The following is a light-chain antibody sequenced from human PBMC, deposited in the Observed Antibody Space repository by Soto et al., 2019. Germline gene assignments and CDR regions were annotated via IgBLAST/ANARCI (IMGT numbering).Light chain of an antibody. J-gene: IGKJ2*01. CDR1: QSVSSSY. V-gene: IGKV3-20*01. Sequence: EIVLTQSPGTLSLSPGERATLSCRASQSVSSSYLAWYKQKPGQAPRLLIYGASSSATGIPDRFSGSGSGTDFNLTISRLEPEDFAVYYCQQYGRSPPWYTFGQGTKLEIK. CDR3: QQYGRSPPWYT. CDR2: GAS.